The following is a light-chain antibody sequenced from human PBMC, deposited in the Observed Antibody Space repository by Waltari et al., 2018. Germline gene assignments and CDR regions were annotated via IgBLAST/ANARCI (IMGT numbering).Light chain of an antibody. CDR2: NTY. V-gene: IGKV3-20*01. CDR1: QSVARA. Sequence: EIVLTQSPGTLSLSPGERATLPCRASQSVARALAWYQQKPGQPPRLHIYNTYTRATGVPDRFSGGGSGTDFSLTISRLEPEDFAVYYCQNYVRLPATFGQGTKVEIK. J-gene: IGKJ1*01. CDR3: QNYVRLPAT.